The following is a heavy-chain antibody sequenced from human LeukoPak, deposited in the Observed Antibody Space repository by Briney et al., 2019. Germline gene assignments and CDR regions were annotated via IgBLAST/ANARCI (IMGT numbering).Heavy chain of an antibody. CDR2: IYTSGST. Sequence: PSETLSLTCTVSGGSISSGSYYWSWIRQPAWTGLEWIGRIYTSGSTNYNPSLKSRVTISVDTSKNQFSLKLSSVTAADTAVYYCARVFYSSFFDIWGQGTMVTVSS. CDR1: GGSISSGSYY. D-gene: IGHD6-19*01. J-gene: IGHJ3*02. CDR3: ARVFYSSFFDI. V-gene: IGHV4-61*02.